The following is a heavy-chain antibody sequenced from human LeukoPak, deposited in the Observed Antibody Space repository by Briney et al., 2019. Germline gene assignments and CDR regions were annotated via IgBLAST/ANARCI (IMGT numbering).Heavy chain of an antibody. CDR2: ISWNSGTI. CDR1: GFIFNNYA. Sequence: GGSLRLSCAGSGFIFNNYAMHWVRQPPGKGLEWVSGISWNSGTIDYADSVRGQFTISRDNAKNSLYLQMDSLRVEDTAFYYCAKDNRRHYTSGPNPDSLHWGQGALVTVSS. J-gene: IGHJ4*02. CDR3: AKDNRRHYTSGPNPDSLH. D-gene: IGHD6-19*01. V-gene: IGHV3-9*01.